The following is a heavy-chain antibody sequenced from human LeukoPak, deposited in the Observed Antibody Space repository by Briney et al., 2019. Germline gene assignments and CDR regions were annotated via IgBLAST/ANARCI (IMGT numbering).Heavy chain of an antibody. J-gene: IGHJ4*02. CDR3: AKDIVVVPAANFDY. Sequence: PGGSLRLSCAASGFTFSSYAMSWVRQAPGKGLEWVSAISGSGGSTYYADSVKGRFSISRDNSKNTLYLQMNSLRVEDTAVYYCAKDIVVVPAANFDYWGQGTLVTVSS. V-gene: IGHV3-23*01. D-gene: IGHD2-2*01. CDR1: GFTFSSYA. CDR2: ISGSGGST.